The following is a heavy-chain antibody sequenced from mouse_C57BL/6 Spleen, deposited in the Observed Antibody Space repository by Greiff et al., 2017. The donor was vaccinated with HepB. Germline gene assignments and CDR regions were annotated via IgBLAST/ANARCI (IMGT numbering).Heavy chain of an antibody. CDR1: GYTFTSYW. CDR3: ARGAARRYFDV. Sequence: VQLQQSGAELVRPGSSVKLSCKASGYTFTSYWMDWVKQRPGQGLEWIGNIYPSDSETHYNQKFKDKATLTVDKSSSTAYMQLSSLTSEDSAVYYCARGAARRYFDVWGTGTTVTVSS. CDR2: IYPSDSET. J-gene: IGHJ1*03. V-gene: IGHV1-61*01.